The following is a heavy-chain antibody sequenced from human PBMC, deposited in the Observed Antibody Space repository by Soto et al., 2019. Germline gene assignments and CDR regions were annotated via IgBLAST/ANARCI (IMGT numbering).Heavy chain of an antibody. J-gene: IGHJ4*02. D-gene: IGHD6-19*01. CDR2: TYYRSKWYN. CDR3: ARGRRQWLLDPYYYFDY. V-gene: IGHV6-1*01. Sequence: SPTLSLTCAISGDSVSSNSAAWNWIRQSPSRGLEWLGRTYYRSKWYNDYAVSVKSRITINPDTSKNQFSLQLNSVTPEDTAVYYCARGRRQWLLDPYYYFDYWGQGTLVTVSS. CDR1: GDSVSSNSAA.